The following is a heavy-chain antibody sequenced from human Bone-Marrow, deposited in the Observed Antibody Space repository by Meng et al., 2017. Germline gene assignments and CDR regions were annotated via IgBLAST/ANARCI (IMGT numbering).Heavy chain of an antibody. CDR3: ARDPHYYDSSGYFPFDY. D-gene: IGHD3-22*01. CDR2: ISAYNGNT. Sequence: QVQLVQSGAEVKKPGASVKGSCKASGYTFTSYGISWVRQAPGQGLEWMGWISAYNGNTNYAQKLQGRVTMTTDTSTSTAYMELRSLRSDDTAVYYCARDPHYYDSSGYFPFDYWGQGTLVTVSS. J-gene: IGHJ4*02. V-gene: IGHV1-18*01. CDR1: GYTFTSYG.